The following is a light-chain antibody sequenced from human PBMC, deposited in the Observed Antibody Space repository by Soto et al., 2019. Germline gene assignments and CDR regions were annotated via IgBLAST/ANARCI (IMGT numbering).Light chain of an antibody. CDR3: QHYNSYSEA. CDR1: QTISSW. V-gene: IGKV1-5*03. J-gene: IGKJ1*01. Sequence: DIQMTQSPSTLSGSVGDRVTITCRASQTISSWVAWYQQKPGNAPKLLIYKASTLKSGVPSSFSGSGSGTEFPLPISSLQPDDFATYSCQHYNSYSEALGQGTKVDIK. CDR2: KAS.